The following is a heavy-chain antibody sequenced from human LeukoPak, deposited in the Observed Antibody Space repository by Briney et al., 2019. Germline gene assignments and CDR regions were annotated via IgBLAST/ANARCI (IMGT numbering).Heavy chain of an antibody. J-gene: IGHJ5*02. CDR2: INPNSGGT. CDR1: GYTFTSYG. CDR3: ARRRWFDP. Sequence: ASVKVSCKASGYTFTSYGISWVRQAPGQGLEWMGWINPNSGGTNYAQKFQGRVTMTRDTSISTAYMELSRLRSDDTAVYYCARRRWFDPWGQGTLVTVSS. V-gene: IGHV1-2*02.